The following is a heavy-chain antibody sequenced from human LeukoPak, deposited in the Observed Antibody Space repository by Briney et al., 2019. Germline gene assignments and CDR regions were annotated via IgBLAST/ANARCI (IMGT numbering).Heavy chain of an antibody. CDR3: ARVNPSTQYQLLGSFAFDI. D-gene: IGHD2-2*01. Sequence: NPSETLSLTCTVSGGSISRYYWTWIRQPPGKGLEWIGCVFYSGATNYNPSLKSRLTISVDTSKNQFSLKLSSVTAADTAVYYCARVNPSTQYQLLGSFAFDIWGQGTMVTVSS. CDR2: VFYSGAT. J-gene: IGHJ3*02. V-gene: IGHV4-59*12. CDR1: GGSISRYY.